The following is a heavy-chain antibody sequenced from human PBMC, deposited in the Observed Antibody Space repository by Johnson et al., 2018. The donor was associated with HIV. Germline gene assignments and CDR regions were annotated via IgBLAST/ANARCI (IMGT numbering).Heavy chain of an antibody. J-gene: IGHJ3*01. CDR2: IKSKTDGGTT. Sequence: VQLVESGGGLVQPGGSLRLSCAVSGYSVTGYNMNWVRQAPGKGLEWVGRIKSKTDGGTTDYAAPVKGRFTISRDDSKNTLYLQMNSLKTEDTAVYYCTTARTYFWGQGTMVTVSS. V-gene: IGHV3-15*01. D-gene: IGHD2-8*01. CDR3: TTARTYF. CDR1: GYSVTGYN.